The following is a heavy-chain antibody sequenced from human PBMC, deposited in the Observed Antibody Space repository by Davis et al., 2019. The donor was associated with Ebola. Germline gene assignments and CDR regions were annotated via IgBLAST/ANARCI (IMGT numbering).Heavy chain of an antibody. D-gene: IGHD2-2*01. CDR1: GGSFSGYY. J-gene: IGHJ5*02. CDR2: INHSGST. Sequence: MPSETLSLTCAVYGGSFSGYYWSWIRQPPGKGLEWIGEINHSGSTNYNPSLKSRVTISVDTSKNQFSLKLSSVTAADTAVYYCARGLGVPAAAIWGPRDNWFDPWGQGTLVTVSS. V-gene: IGHV4-34*01. CDR3: ARGLGVPAAAIWGPRDNWFDP.